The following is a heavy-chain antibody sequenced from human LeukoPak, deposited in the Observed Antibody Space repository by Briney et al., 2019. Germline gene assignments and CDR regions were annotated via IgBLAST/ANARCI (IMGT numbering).Heavy chain of an antibody. Sequence: GASVKVSCKASGYTFTSYGISWVRQAPGQGLEWMGWISAYNGNTNYAQKLQGRVTMTTDTSTSTAYMELRSLRSDDTAVYYCARAHSSSSGPGLDDYWGQGTLVTVSS. V-gene: IGHV1-18*01. CDR2: ISAYNGNT. CDR1: GYTFTSYG. CDR3: ARAHSSSSGPGLDDY. D-gene: IGHD6-6*01. J-gene: IGHJ4*02.